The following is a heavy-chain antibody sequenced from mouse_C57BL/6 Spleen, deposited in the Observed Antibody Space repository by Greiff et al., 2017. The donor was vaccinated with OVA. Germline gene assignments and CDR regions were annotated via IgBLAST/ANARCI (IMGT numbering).Heavy chain of an antibody. V-gene: IGHV1-59*01. Sequence: QVQLQQPGAELVRPGTSVKLSCKASGYTFTSYWMHWVKQRPGQGLEWIGVIDPSDSYTNYNQKFKGKATLTVDTSSSTAYMQLSSLTSEDSAVYYCARKGGRNWFAYWGQGTLVTVSA. CDR3: ARKGGRNWFAY. J-gene: IGHJ3*01. CDR2: IDPSDSYT. CDR1: GYTFTSYW.